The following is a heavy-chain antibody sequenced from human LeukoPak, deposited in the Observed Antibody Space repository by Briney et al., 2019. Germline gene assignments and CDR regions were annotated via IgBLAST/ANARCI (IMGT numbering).Heavy chain of an antibody. CDR3: ARDASWFNY. Sequence: SETLSLTCTVSGGSVSSYYWSWIRQPPGKGLEWIGYIYYSGSTNYNPSLKSRVTISVDTSKNQFSLKLSSVTAADTAVYYCARDASWFNYWGQGTLVTVSS. D-gene: IGHD6-13*01. V-gene: IGHV4-59*02. CDR1: GGSVSSYY. J-gene: IGHJ4*02. CDR2: IYYSGST.